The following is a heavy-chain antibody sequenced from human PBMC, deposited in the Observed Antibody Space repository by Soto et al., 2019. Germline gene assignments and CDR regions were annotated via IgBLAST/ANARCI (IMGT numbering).Heavy chain of an antibody. J-gene: IGHJ6*02. CDR3: ARGGIIAARDYYYGMDV. Sequence: ASVKVSCKASGYTFTGYYMHWVRQAPGQGLEWMGWINPNSGGTNYAQKFQGWVTMTRDTSISTAYMELSRLRSDDTAVYYCARGGIIAARDYYYGMDVCGQGTTVTVS. V-gene: IGHV1-2*04. D-gene: IGHD6-13*01. CDR2: INPNSGGT. CDR1: GYTFTGYY.